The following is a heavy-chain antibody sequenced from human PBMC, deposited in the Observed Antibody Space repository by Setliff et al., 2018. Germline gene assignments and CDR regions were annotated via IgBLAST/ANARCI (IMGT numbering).Heavy chain of an antibody. J-gene: IGHJ6*02. V-gene: IGHV1-3*01. CDR2: INAGNGNT. Sequence: ASVKVSCKASGYTFTSYAMHWVRQAPGQRLEWMGWINAGNGNTKYSQKFQGRVTITRDTSASTAYMELSSLRSEDTAVYYCARDPASSGYDTYYYYYYGMDVWGQGTTVTV. CDR3: ARDPASSGYDTYYYYYYGMDV. D-gene: IGHD5-12*01. CDR1: GYTFTSYA.